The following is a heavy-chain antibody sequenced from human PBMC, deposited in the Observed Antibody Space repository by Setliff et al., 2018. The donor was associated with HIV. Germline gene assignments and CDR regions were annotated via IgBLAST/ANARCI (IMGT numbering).Heavy chain of an antibody. CDR1: GYTFTDYY. CDR3: ARDHGGNSGYNWFDP. J-gene: IGHJ5*02. D-gene: IGHD2-21*02. V-gene: IGHV1-2*02. CDR2: INPNSGGT. Sequence: ASVKVSCKASGYTFTDYYFHWLRQAPGQGLEWMGWINPNSGGTNYAQKFQGRVTMTRDTSFSTAYTSIRTTYMELTNLKSDDTAVYYCARDHGGNSGYNWFDPWGQGTLVTVSS.